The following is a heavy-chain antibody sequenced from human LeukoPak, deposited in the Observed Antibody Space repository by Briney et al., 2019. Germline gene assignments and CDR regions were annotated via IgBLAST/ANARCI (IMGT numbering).Heavy chain of an antibody. V-gene: IGHV4-30-2*01. J-gene: IGHJ2*01. Sequence: SETLSLTCTVSGGSISSGGYYWSWIRQPPGKGLEWIGYIYHSGSTYYNPSLKSRVTISVDRSKNQFSLKLSSVTAADTAVYYCASPRGEPRGYFDLWGRGTLVTVSS. CDR2: IYHSGST. CDR3: ASPRGEPRGYFDL. D-gene: IGHD1-14*01. CDR1: GGSISSGGYY.